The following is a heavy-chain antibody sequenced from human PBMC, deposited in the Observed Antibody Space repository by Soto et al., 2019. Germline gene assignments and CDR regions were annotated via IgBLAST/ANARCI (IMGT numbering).Heavy chain of an antibody. CDR3: ATSHPLGVVVVAAESYYYYYGMDV. CDR1: GYSFTSYW. Sequence: PGESLKISCKGSGYSFTSYWISWVRQMPGKDLEWMGRIDPSDSYTNYSPSFQGHVTISADKSISTAYLQWSSLKASDTAMYYCATSHPLGVVVVAAESYYYYYGMDVWGQGTTVTVSS. V-gene: IGHV5-10-1*01. CDR2: IDPSDSYT. D-gene: IGHD2-15*01. J-gene: IGHJ6*02.